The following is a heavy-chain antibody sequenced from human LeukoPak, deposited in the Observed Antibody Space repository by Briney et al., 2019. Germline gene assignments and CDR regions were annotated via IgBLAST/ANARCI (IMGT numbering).Heavy chain of an antibody. CDR3: AKDRNSEGGAAKNY. J-gene: IGHJ4*02. CDR2: ISGSGGST. Sequence: GGSLRLSCAASGFTFSSYAMSWVRQAPGKGLERVSTISGSGGSTYYADSVKGRVSISRDNSKNTLYLQMNSLRAEDTAVYYCAKDRNSEGGAAKNYWGQGTLVTVSS. CDR1: GFTFSSYA. D-gene: IGHD1-26*01. V-gene: IGHV3-23*01.